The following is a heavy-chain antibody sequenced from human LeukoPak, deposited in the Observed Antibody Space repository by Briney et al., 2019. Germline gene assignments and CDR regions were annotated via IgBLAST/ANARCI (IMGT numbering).Heavy chain of an antibody. CDR1: GFTFSSYW. D-gene: IGHD6-19*01. CDR2: IKSDGSTT. J-gene: IGHJ4*02. Sequence: GGSLRLSCAASGFTFSSYWMHRLRQAPGKGLLWVSRIKSDGSTTTYADSVKGRFTIFRDNAKNTLYLQMNSLRAEDTAVYYCAKVGYSSGWYSDYWGQGTLVTVSS. V-gene: IGHV3-74*01. CDR3: AKVGYSSGWYSDY.